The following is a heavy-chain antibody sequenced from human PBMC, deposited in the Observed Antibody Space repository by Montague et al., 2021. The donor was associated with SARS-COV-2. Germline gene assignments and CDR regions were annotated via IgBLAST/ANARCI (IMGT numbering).Heavy chain of an antibody. D-gene: IGHD3-9*01. J-gene: IGHJ5*02. Sequence: SETLSLTCTVSGGSISSYYWSWIRQPPGRGLEWITTVHNTGNSYHNSSLQSRVTISGDTSQRQVSLRLNSMPTADTAVYYCARLPTGFPNWFDTWGQGILVTVSS. CDR1: GGSISSYY. V-gene: IGHV4-59*04. CDR3: ARLPTGFPNWFDT. CDR2: VHNTGNS.